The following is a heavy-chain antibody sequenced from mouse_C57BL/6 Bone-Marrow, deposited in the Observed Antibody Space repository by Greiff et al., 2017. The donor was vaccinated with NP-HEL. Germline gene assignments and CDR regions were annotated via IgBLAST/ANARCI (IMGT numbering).Heavy chain of an antibody. CDR3: ASTMVTTKYYYAMDY. CDR1: EYEFPSHA. D-gene: IGHD2-2*01. CDR2: INSDGGSA. Sequence: EVKLVESGGGLVQPGESLKLSCESNEYEFPSHAMSWVRKTPEKRLELVAAINSDGGSAYYADTMARRFIITSDNTKKTLYLQMSSLRSENTVLYYCASTMVTTKYYYAMDYWGQGTSVTVSS. J-gene: IGHJ4*01. V-gene: IGHV5-2*01.